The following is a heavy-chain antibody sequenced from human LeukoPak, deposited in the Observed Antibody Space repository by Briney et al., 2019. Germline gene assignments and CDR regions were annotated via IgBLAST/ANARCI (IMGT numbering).Heavy chain of an antibody. Sequence: GGSLILSCAASGFTFSSYEMNWVRQAPGKGLEWVSYISSSGSTIYYADSVKGRFTISRDNAKTSLYLQMNSLRAEDTAVYYCARGYYYDTSGYGSIFDYWGQGTLVTVSS. CDR1: GFTFSSYE. CDR3: ARGYYYDTSGYGSIFDY. D-gene: IGHD3-22*01. J-gene: IGHJ4*02. V-gene: IGHV3-48*03. CDR2: ISSSGSTI.